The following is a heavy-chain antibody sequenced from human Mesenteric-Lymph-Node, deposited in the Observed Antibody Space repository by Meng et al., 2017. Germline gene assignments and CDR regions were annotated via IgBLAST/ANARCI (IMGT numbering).Heavy chain of an antibody. Sequence: SETLSLTCTVSGGSISSGSYYWSWIRQPAGKGLEWIGRIYTSGSTNYNPSLKSRVTISVDTSKNQFSLKLSSVTAADTAVYYCARGKYSYGYPYGMDVWGQGTTVTVSS. J-gene: IGHJ6*02. CDR3: ARGKYSYGYPYGMDV. D-gene: IGHD5-18*01. CDR2: IYTSGST. V-gene: IGHV4-61*02. CDR1: GGSISSGSYY.